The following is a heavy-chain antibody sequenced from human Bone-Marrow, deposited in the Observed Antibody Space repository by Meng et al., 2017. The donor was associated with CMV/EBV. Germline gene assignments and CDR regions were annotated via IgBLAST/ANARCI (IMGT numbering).Heavy chain of an antibody. V-gene: IGHV3-21*01. J-gene: IGHJ4*02. CDR3: ARGNSYAHIFDY. CDR1: GFTFSSYS. Sequence: AASGFTFSSYSMNWVRQAPGKGLEWVSSISSSSSYIYYADSVKGRFTISRDNAKNSLYLQMNSLRAEDTAVYYCARGNSYAHIFDYWGQGTLVTVSS. D-gene: IGHD5-18*01. CDR2: ISSSSSYI.